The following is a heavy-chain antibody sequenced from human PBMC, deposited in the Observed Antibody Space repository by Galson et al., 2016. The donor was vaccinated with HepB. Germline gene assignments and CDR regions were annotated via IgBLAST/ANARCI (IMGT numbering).Heavy chain of an antibody. CDR2: ISYDGSDK. D-gene: IGHD3-22*01. CDR3: AKDRRYYDSGGYFWEGYYYDGMDV. V-gene: IGHV3-30*18. CDR1: GFTFSSYG. Sequence: SLRLSCAASGFTFSSYGMHWVRQAPGKGLEWVAVISYDGSDKYYADSVKGRFTISRDNSKNTLNLQMNSLGAEDTAVYYCAKDRRYYDSGGYFWEGYYYDGMDVWGQGTTVTFSS. J-gene: IGHJ6*02.